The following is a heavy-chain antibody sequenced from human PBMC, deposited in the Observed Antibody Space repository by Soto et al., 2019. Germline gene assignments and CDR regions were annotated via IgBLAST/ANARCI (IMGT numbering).Heavy chain of an antibody. CDR1: GGSLSGYY. CDR2: INHSGST. D-gene: IGHD3-10*01. Sequence: PSETLSLTCAVYGGSLSGYYWSWIRQPPGKGLEWIGEINHSGSTNYNPSLKSRVTISVDTSKNQFSLKLSSVTAADTAVYYCARGRSIGSGSYYNGPLRLDYWGQGTLVTVSS. CDR3: ARGRSIGSGSYYNGPLRLDY. J-gene: IGHJ4*02. V-gene: IGHV4-34*01.